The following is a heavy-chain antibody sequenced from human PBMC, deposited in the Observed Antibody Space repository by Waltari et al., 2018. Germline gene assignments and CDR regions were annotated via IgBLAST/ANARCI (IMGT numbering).Heavy chain of an antibody. CDR3: ARGSGDLDI. D-gene: IGHD2-21*01. Sequence: QVQLEQSGAEMVKPGASVRVSCKASGYSFRRSDISWVRQAPGQGLEWMGRMNTNRGNTGYAEKFQGRGTITRNTSINTAYMDRSGLRSEDTAVYYCARGSGDLDIWGQGTMVTVSS. V-gene: IGHV1-8*03. CDR2: MNTNRGNT. CDR1: GYSFRRSD. J-gene: IGHJ3*02.